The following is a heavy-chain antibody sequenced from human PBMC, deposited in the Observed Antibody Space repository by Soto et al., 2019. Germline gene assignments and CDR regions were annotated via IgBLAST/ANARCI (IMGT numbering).Heavy chain of an antibody. CDR3: ARDHYGGFYFDY. CDR1: GFTFSDYS. V-gene: IGHV3-48*01. Sequence: EVQLVESGGGLVQPGGSLRLSCAVSGFTFSDYSVNWVRQAPGKGLEWVSYISTSGRTMYYADSVKGRFTISRDNAKNSLYLQMNSLRAEDTAVYYCARDHYGGFYFDYWGQGTLVTVSS. D-gene: IGHD4-17*01. J-gene: IGHJ4*02. CDR2: ISTSGRTM.